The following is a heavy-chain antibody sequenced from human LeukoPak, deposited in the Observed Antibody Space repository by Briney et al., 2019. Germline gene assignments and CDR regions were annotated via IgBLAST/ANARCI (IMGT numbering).Heavy chain of an antibody. V-gene: IGHV1-69*04. Sequence: ASVKVSCKASGGTFSSYAISWVRQAPGQGLEWMGRIIPILGIANYAQKFQGRVTITADKSTSTAYMELSSLRSEDTAVYYCARVNPVTTGNLDYWGQGTLVTVSS. CDR2: IIPILGIA. CDR3: ARVNPVTTGNLDY. CDR1: GGTFSSYA. D-gene: IGHD4-11*01. J-gene: IGHJ4*02.